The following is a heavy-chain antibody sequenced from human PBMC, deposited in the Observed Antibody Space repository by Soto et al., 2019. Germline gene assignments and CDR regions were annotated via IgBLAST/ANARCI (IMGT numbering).Heavy chain of an antibody. CDR3: GRGTSGTSFGIIDY. Sequence: SETLSLTCTVSGDSFTSYYWSWIRQPAGEGLEWIGRIYNSGTTNYSPSLKSRVTLSVDPSKNQFSLNLNSATAADTAVYYCGRGTSGTSFGIIDYWGPGTLVTVSS. V-gene: IGHV4-4*07. D-gene: IGHD1-26*01. J-gene: IGHJ4*02. CDR2: IYNSGTT. CDR1: GDSFTSYY.